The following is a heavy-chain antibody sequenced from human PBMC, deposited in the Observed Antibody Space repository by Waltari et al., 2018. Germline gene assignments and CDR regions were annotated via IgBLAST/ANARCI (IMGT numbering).Heavy chain of an antibody. V-gene: IGHV4-30-4*08. CDR2: IYYSGGT. Sequence: QVQLQESGPGLVKPSQTLSLTCTVSGGSISSGDYYWSWIRQPPGKGLEWIGYIYYSGGTFYDPALKSRVTISVDTSKNRFSLRLSSVTAADTAVYYCARFPVATITGIDYWGQGTLVTVSA. J-gene: IGHJ4*02. D-gene: IGHD5-12*01. CDR1: GGSISSGDYY. CDR3: ARFPVATITGIDY.